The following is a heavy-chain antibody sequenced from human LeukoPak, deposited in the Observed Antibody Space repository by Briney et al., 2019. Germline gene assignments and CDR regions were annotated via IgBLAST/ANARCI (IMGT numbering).Heavy chain of an antibody. Sequence: ASVKVSCKTSGYIFTSHYIHLVRQAPGQGLEWMGIIRRSGGNTDFTQQFQGRVTMTRDMSTGTVYMELSSLTSEDTAVYYCEREPPESYYFDYWGQGTLVIVSS. CDR1: GYIFTSHY. J-gene: IGHJ4*02. V-gene: IGHV1-46*01. CDR2: IRRSGGNT. CDR3: EREPPESYYFDY. D-gene: IGHD3/OR15-3a*01.